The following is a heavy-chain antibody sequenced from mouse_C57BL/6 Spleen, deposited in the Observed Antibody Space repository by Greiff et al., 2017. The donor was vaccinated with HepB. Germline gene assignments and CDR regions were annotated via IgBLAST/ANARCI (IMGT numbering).Heavy chain of an antibody. CDR2: IDPEDGDT. Sequence: EVQLQQSGAELVRPGASVKLSCTASGFNIKDYYMHWVKQRPEQGLEWIGRIDPEDGDTEYAPEFQGKATMTADTSSNTAYLQLSSLTSEDTAVYYCTTPMITKAMDYWGQGTSVTVSS. D-gene: IGHD2-4*01. V-gene: IGHV14-1*01. CDR1: GFNIKDYY. CDR3: TTPMITKAMDY. J-gene: IGHJ4*01.